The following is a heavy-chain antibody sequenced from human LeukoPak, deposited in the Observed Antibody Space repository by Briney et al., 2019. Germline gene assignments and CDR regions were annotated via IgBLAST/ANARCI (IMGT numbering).Heavy chain of an antibody. D-gene: IGHD2-21*02. V-gene: IGHV1-18*01. CDR1: GYTFTSYG. CDR3: AISYCGGDCYVRDDYYYYGMDV. CDR2: ISAYNGNT. Sequence: ASVKVSCKASGYTFTSYGISWVRQAPGQGLEWMGWISAYNGNTNYAQKLQARVTMTTDTSTSTAYMELRSLRSDDTAVYYCAISYCGGDCYVRDDYYYYGMDVWGQGTTVTVSS. J-gene: IGHJ6*02.